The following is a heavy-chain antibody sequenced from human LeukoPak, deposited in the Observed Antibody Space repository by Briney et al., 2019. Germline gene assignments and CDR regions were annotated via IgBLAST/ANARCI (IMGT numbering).Heavy chain of an antibody. J-gene: IGHJ6*02. Sequence: GASVKVSCKASGYTFTSYGISWVRQAPGQGLEWMGWISAYNGNTNYAQKLQGRVTMTTDTSTSTAYMELRSLRSDDTAVYYCARDLGGSYYYYYYGMDVWGQGTTVTVSS. CDR2: ISAYNGNT. D-gene: IGHD1-26*01. CDR1: GYTFTSYG. CDR3: ARDLGGSYYYYYYGMDV. V-gene: IGHV1-18*01.